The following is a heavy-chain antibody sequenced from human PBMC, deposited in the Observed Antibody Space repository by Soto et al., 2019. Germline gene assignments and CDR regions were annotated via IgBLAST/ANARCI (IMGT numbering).Heavy chain of an antibody. V-gene: IGHV3-30-3*01. J-gene: IGHJ4*02. Sequence: QVQLVESGGGVVQPGRSLRLSCAASGFTFSSYAMHWVRQAPGKGLEWVAVISYDGSNKYYADSVKGRFTISRDNSKNTLYLQMNSLRAEDTAVYYCARDSWDNWNLDYWGQGTLVTVSS. D-gene: IGHD1-20*01. CDR2: ISYDGSNK. CDR3: ARDSWDNWNLDY. CDR1: GFTFSSYA.